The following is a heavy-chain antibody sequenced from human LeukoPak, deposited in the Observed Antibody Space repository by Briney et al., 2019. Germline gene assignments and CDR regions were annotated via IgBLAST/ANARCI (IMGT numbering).Heavy chain of an antibody. CDR2: INPNSGGT. CDR1: GYTFTGYY. Sequence: ASVKVSCKASGYTFTGYYMHWVRPAPGQGLEWMGWINPNSGGTNYAQKFQGRVTMTRDTSISTAYMELSRLRSDDTAVYYCARGGLIAAAARGYYYYYMDVWGKGTTVTVSS. V-gene: IGHV1-2*02. J-gene: IGHJ6*03. D-gene: IGHD6-13*01. CDR3: ARGGLIAAAARGYYYYYMDV.